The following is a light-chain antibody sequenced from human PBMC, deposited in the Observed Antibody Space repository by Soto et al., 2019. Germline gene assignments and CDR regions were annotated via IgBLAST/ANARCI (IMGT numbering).Light chain of an antibody. CDR1: QSVSSSY. CDR3: QQYGSSSFA. J-gene: IGKJ4*01. Sequence: DIVLTQSPGTLSLSPGERATLSCRASQSVSSSYLAWYQQKPGQAPRLLIYGASSRATGIPDRFSGSGSGTDFTLTISRLEPEDFAVYYCQQYGSSSFAFGGGTKVDIK. CDR2: GAS. V-gene: IGKV3-20*01.